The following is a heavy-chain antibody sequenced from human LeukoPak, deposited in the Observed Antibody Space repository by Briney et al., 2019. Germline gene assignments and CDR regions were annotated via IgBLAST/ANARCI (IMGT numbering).Heavy chain of an antibody. Sequence: PSETLSLTCTVSGGSISSSSYYWGWIRQPPGKGLEWIGSIYYSGSTYYNPSLKSRVTISVDTSKNQFSLKLSSVTAADTAVYYCARGGHAHGPSSSSVEVDYWGQGTLVTVSS. J-gene: IGHJ4*02. CDR2: IYYSGST. D-gene: IGHD6-6*01. V-gene: IGHV4-39*07. CDR3: ARGGHAHGPSSSSVEVDY. CDR1: GGSISSSSYY.